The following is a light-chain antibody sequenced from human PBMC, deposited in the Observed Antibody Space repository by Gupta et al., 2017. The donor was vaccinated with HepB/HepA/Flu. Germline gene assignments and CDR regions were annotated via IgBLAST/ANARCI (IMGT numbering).Light chain of an antibody. Sequence: DIVMTQSPDSLALSLGERATISCKSSQNILHSSNNKNYLTWYQQKPGQPPKLLINWASIRESGVPDRFSGSGSGTDFTLTISGLQAEDVAVYYCRQVYGIPWTFGQGTKVEIK. J-gene: IGKJ1*01. CDR1: QNILHSSNNKNY. CDR2: WAS. V-gene: IGKV4-1*01. CDR3: RQVYGIPWT.